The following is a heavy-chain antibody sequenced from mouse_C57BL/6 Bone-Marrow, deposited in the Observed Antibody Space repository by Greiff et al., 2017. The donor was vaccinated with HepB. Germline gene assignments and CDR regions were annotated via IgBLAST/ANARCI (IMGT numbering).Heavy chain of an antibody. V-gene: IGHV1-54*01. CDR1: GYAFTNYL. Sequence: VQLQQSGAELVRPGTSVKVSCKASGYAFTNYLIEWVKQRPGQGLEWIGVINPGSGGTNYNEKFKGKATLTADKSSSTAYMQLSSLTSEDSAVYFGASYGYDKGSHYFDYWGQGTTLTVSS. CDR3: ASYGYDKGSHYFDY. CDR2: INPGSGGT. D-gene: IGHD2-2*01. J-gene: IGHJ2*01.